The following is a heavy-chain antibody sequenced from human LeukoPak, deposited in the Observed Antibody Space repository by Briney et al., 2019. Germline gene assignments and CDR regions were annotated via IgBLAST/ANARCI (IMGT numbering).Heavy chain of an antibody. CDR3: AREVDTAMVIDP. D-gene: IGHD5-18*01. V-gene: IGHV4-34*01. Sequence: PSETLSLTCAVYGGSFSGYYWSWIRQPPGKGLEWIGEINHSGSINYNPSLKSRVTISVDTSKNQFSLKLSSVTAADTAVYYCAREVDTAMVIDPWGQGTLVIVSS. CDR2: INHSGSI. CDR1: GGSFSGYY. J-gene: IGHJ5*02.